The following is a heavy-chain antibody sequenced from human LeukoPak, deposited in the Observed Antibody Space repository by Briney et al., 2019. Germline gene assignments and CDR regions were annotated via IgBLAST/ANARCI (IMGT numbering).Heavy chain of an antibody. Sequence: GASVKVSCMASGYTFTSYGISWVRQAPGQGLEWMGWISAYNGNTNYAQKLQGRVTMTTDTSTSTAYMELRSLRSDDTAVYYCARDSLYYGSGSYLGVDPWGQGTLVTVSS. D-gene: IGHD3-10*01. CDR2: ISAYNGNT. CDR1: GYTFTSYG. J-gene: IGHJ5*02. V-gene: IGHV1-18*01. CDR3: ARDSLYYGSGSYLGVDP.